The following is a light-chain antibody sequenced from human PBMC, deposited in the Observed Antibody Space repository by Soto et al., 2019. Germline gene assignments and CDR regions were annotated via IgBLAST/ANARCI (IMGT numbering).Light chain of an antibody. CDR1: SSNIGNNF. Sequence: QSFLTQPPSVSAAPGQKVTISCSGSSSNIGNNFVSWYQQVPGTAPKLLIYDINKRPSGIPDRFSGSKSGTSATMGITGLQTGDEADYYCGTWDTSLSTPYVFGTGTKVTVL. V-gene: IGLV1-51*01. J-gene: IGLJ1*01. CDR2: DIN. CDR3: GTWDTSLSTPYV.